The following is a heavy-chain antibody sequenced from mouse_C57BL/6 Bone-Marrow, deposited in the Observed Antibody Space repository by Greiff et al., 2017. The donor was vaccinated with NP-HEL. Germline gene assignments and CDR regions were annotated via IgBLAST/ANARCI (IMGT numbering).Heavy chain of an antibody. V-gene: IGHV1-42*01. CDR1: GYSFTGYY. J-gene: IGHJ1*03. Sequence: EVKLQQSGPELVKPGASVKISCKASGYSFTGYYLNWVKQSPEKSLEWIGEINPSTGGTTYNQKFKAKATLTVDKSSSTAYMQLKSLTSEDSAVYYCARGPSYYYGSSYRYFDVWGTGTTVTVSS. CDR3: ARGPSYYYGSSYRYFDV. D-gene: IGHD1-1*01. CDR2: INPSTGGT.